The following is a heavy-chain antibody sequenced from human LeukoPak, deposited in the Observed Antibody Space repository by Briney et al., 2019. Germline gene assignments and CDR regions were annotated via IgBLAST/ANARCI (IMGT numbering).Heavy chain of an antibody. CDR1: GFTLSSYA. J-gene: IGHJ4*02. D-gene: IGHD6-13*01. CDR2: ISGSGGST. V-gene: IGHV3-23*01. CDR3: AKVGGVIAAAGNFDY. Sequence: GGSLRLSCAPSGFTLSSYAMSWVRQAPGKGLEWVSAISGSGGSTYYADSVKGRFTITRDNSKNTLYLQMNSLRAEDTAVYYCAKVGGVIAAAGNFDYWGQGTLVTVSS.